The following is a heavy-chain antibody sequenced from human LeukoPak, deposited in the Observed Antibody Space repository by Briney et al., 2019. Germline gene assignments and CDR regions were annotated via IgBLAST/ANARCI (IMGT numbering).Heavy chain of an antibody. J-gene: IGHJ1*01. CDR2: INHSGST. CDR3: ARATYSNYGPRH. D-gene: IGHD4-11*01. Sequence: SETLSLTCAVSGGSFSGYYWSWIRQPPGKGLEWIGEINHSGSTNYNPSLKSRVTISVDTSKNQFSLKLSSVTAADTAVYYCARATYSNYGPRHGGQGTLVTVSS. CDR1: GGSFSGYY. V-gene: IGHV4-34*01.